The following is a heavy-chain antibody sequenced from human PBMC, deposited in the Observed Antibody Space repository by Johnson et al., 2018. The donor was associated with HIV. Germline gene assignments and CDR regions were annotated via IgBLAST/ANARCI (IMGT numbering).Heavy chain of an antibody. CDR3: AKERSGSYSGADAFDI. J-gene: IGHJ3*02. V-gene: IGHV3-30*18. CDR1: GFTFSSYW. CDR2: ISYDGSNK. Sequence: QVQLVESGGGLVQPGGSLRLSCVASGFTFSSYWMSWVRQAPGKGLEWGAIISYDGSNKYYADSVKGRFTISRDNSKNTLYLQMNSLRAEDTAVYYCAKERSGSYSGADAFDIWGQGTMVPVSS. D-gene: IGHD1-26*01.